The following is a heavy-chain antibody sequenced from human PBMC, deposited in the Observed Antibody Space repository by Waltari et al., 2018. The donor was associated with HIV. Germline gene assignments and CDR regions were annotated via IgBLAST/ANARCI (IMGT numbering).Heavy chain of an antibody. CDR1: GFSLSNARMG. D-gene: IGHD3-10*01. Sequence: QVTLKESGPVLVKPTETLTLTCTVSGFSLSNARMGVSWIRQPPGKALEWLAHIFSNDEKSYSTSLKSRLTISKDTSKSQVVLTMTNMDPVDTATYYCARIQVGTYYYGSGSPDWFDPWGQGTLVTVSS. CDR3: ARIQVGTYYYGSGSPDWFDP. J-gene: IGHJ5*02. CDR2: IFSNDEK. V-gene: IGHV2-26*01.